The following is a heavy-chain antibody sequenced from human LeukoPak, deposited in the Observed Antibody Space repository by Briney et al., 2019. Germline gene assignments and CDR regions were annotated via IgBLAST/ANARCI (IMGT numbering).Heavy chain of an antibody. Sequence: GGSLRLSCAASGFTFSSYSINWVRQAPGKGLEWVSSISSTSSNIYYADSVKGRFTISRDNAKKSLYLQMNSLRDEDTAVYYCARDRYDSSGYDTYYLDYWGQGTLVTVSS. D-gene: IGHD3-22*01. CDR3: ARDRYDSSGYDTYYLDY. V-gene: IGHV3-21*01. CDR2: ISSTSSNI. CDR1: GFTFSSYS. J-gene: IGHJ4*02.